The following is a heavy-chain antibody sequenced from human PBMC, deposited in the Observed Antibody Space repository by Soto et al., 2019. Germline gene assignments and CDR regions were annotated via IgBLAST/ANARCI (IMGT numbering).Heavy chain of an antibody. CDR1: GFTFSSYG. V-gene: IGHV3-33*01. CDR3: TRDFSWFGNYFDY. J-gene: IGHJ4*02. CDR2: IWYDGSNK. D-gene: IGHD3-10*01. Sequence: QVQLVESGGGVVQPGRSLRLSCAASGFTFSSYGMHWVRQAPGKGLEWVAVIWYDGSNKYYADSVKGRFTISRDNSKNTLYLHMNSLRAEDTAVYYCTRDFSWFGNYFDYWGQGTLVTLSS.